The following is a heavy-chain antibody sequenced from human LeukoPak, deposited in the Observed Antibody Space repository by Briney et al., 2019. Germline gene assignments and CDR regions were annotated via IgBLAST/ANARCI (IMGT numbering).Heavy chain of an antibody. J-gene: IGHJ6*03. V-gene: IGHV4-34*01. CDR2: INHSGST. CDR3: ARVRGRRFLGWSGGYYYYMDV. D-gene: IGHD3-3*01. Sequence: SETLSLTCAVYGGSFSGYYWSWIRQPPGKGLEWIGEINHSGSTNYNPSLKSRVTISVDTSKNQFSLKLSSVTAADTAVYYCARVRGRRFLGWSGGYYYYMDVWGKGTTVTVSS. CDR1: GGSFSGYY.